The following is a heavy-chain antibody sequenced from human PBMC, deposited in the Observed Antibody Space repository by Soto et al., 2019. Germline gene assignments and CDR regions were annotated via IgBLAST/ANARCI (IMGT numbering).Heavy chain of an antibody. J-gene: IGHJ6*02. D-gene: IGHD5-12*01. V-gene: IGHV3-30-3*01. Sequence: QVQLVESGGGVVQPGRSLRLSCAASGFTFSSYAMHWVRQAPGKGLEWVAVISYDGSNKYYADSVKGRFTISRDNSKNTLYLQMNSLRAEDTAVYYCARGVGYSGCGGEEDYGMDVWGQGTTVTVSS. CDR2: ISYDGSNK. CDR3: ARGVGYSGCGGEEDYGMDV. CDR1: GFTFSSYA.